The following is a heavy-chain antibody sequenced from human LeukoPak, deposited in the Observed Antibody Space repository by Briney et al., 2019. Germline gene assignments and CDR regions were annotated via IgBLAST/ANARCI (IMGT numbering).Heavy chain of an antibody. CDR3: AGGEYYYDGGY. V-gene: IGHV3-7*04. Sequence: GGSLRLSCAASALTFSSFWMSWVRQAPGKGLEWVANIKGDGSEKCYVDSVKGRFTISRDNAKNSLYLQMNMQRGADKAVYYCAGGEYYYDGGYWGQGTLVTVSS. D-gene: IGHD3-22*01. CDR1: ALTFSSFW. CDR2: IKGDGSEK. J-gene: IGHJ1*01.